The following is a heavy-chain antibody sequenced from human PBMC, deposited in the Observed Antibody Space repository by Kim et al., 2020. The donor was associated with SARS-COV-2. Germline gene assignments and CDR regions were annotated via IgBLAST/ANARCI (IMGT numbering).Heavy chain of an antibody. D-gene: IGHD3-22*01. CDR1: GFTFSSYA. CDR3: ARGVYYDSSGFDY. Sequence: GGSLRLSCAASGFTFSSYAMHWVRQAPGKGLEWVAVISYDGSNKYYADSVKGRFTISRDNSKNTLYLQMNSLRAEDTAVYYCARGVYYDSSGFDYWGQGTLVTVSS. CDR2: ISYDGSNK. J-gene: IGHJ4*02. V-gene: IGHV3-30*04.